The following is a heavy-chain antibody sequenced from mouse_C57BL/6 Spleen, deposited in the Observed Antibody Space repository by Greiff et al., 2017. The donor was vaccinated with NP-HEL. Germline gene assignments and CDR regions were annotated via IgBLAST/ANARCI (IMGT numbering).Heavy chain of an antibody. V-gene: IGHV5-4*01. Sequence: EVHLVGSGGGLVKPGGSLKLSCAASGFTFSSYAMSWVRQTPEKRLGWVATISDGGSYTYYPDNVKGRFTISRDNAKNNLYLQMSHLKSEDTAMYYCARDLGGYDVWFAYWGQGTLVTVSA. J-gene: IGHJ3*01. CDR3: ARDLGGYDVWFAY. CDR1: GFTFSSYA. D-gene: IGHD2-2*01. CDR2: ISDGGSYT.